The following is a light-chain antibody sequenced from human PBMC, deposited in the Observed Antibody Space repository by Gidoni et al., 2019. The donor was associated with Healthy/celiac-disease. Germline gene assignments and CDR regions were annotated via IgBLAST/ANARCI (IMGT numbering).Light chain of an antibody. V-gene: IGKV1-8*01. Sequence: AIRMTQSPSSFSASTGDRVTITCRPSQGISTYLAWYQQKPGKAPKLLIYAASTLQSGVPSRFSGSGSGTDLTLTISCLQSEDFATYYFQQYYSYPYTFGQGTKLEIK. CDR2: AAS. CDR1: QGISTY. CDR3: QQYYSYPYT. J-gene: IGKJ2*01.